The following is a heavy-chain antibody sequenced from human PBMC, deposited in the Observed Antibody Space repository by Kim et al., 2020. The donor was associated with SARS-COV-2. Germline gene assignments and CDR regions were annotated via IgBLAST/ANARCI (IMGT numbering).Heavy chain of an antibody. J-gene: IGHJ4*02. D-gene: IGHD3-10*02. CDR3: ARDSTKDYYDPGWGFDY. CDR1: GYTFTSYY. V-gene: IGHV1-46*01. CDR2: INPSGGST. Sequence: ASVKVSCKASGYTFTSYYMHWVRQAPGQGLEWMGIINPSGGSTSYAQKFQGRVTMTRDTSTSTVYMELSSLRSEDTAVYYCARDSTKDYYDPGWGFDYWGQGTLVTVSS.